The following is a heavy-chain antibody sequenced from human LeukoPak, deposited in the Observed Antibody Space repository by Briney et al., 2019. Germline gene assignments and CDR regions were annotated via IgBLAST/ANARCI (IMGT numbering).Heavy chain of an antibody. Sequence: ASVKVSCKASGYTFTGYYMHWVRQAPGQGLEWMGWINPNSGGTNYAQKFQGRVTMTRDTSISTAYMELRRLRSDDTAVYYCASTSGWYTGIDYWGQGTLVTVSS. J-gene: IGHJ4*02. CDR3: ASTSGWYTGIDY. CDR2: INPNSGGT. CDR1: GYTFTGYY. V-gene: IGHV1-2*02. D-gene: IGHD6-19*01.